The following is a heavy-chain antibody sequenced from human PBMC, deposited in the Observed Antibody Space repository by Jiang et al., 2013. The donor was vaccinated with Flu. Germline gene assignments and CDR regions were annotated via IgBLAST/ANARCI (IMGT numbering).Heavy chain of an antibody. Sequence: VSYISSSSSTIYYADSVKGRFTISRDNAKNSLYLQMNSLRDEDTAVYYCARAEYYYDSSGYYYGGDFDYWGQGTLVTVSS. V-gene: IGHV3-48*02. J-gene: IGHJ4*02. D-gene: IGHD3-22*01. CDR3: ARAEYYYDSSGYYYGGDFDY. CDR2: ISSSSSTI.